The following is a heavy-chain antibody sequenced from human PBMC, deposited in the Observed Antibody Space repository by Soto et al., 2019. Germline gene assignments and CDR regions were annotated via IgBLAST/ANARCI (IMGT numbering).Heavy chain of an antibody. CDR2: ISGSGGST. CDR3: ALALRWADAFDI. D-gene: IGHD4-17*01. Sequence: GGSLRLSCAASGFTFSSYAMSWVRQAPGKGLEWVSAISGSGGSTYYADSVKGRFTISRDNSKNTLYLQMNSLRAEDTAVYYCALALRWADAFDIWGQGTMVTVSS. J-gene: IGHJ3*02. CDR1: GFTFSSYA. V-gene: IGHV3-23*01.